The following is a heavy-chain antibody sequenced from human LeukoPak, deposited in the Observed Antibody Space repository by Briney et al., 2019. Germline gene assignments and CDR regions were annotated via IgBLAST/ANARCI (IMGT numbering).Heavy chain of an antibody. D-gene: IGHD3-10*01. CDR2: IYPGDSDT. Sequence: GESLQISCKGSGYIFPSYWIGWVRQLPGKGLEWMGIIYPGDSDTRYSPSFQGQVTISADKSISTAYLQWSSLKASDTAMYYCVRRDGSVNYYLPNWGQGTLVTVSS. CDR3: VRRDGSVNYYLPN. V-gene: IGHV5-51*01. CDR1: GYIFPSYW. J-gene: IGHJ4*02.